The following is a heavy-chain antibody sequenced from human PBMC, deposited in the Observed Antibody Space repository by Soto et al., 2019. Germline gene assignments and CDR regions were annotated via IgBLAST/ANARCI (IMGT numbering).Heavy chain of an antibody. V-gene: IGHV4-34*01. J-gene: IGHJ6*03. CDR2: INNSGST. Sequence: QVQLQQWGAGLLKPSETLSLTCAVYGGSFSGYYWSWIRQPPGKGLEWIGEINNSGSTNYNPSLKSRVTISVDTSKNQFSLKLSSVTAADTAVYYCARQPALYYDFWSGYYQPIDYYMDVWGKGTTVTVSS. CDR1: GGSFSGYY. D-gene: IGHD3-3*01. CDR3: ARQPALYYDFWSGYYQPIDYYMDV.